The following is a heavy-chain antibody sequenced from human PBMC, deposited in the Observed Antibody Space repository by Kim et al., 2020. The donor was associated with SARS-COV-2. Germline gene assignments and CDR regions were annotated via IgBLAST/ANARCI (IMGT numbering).Heavy chain of an antibody. CDR3: ARSAYYDYVWGSYDY. Sequence: WETLSLTCTVSGGSISSYYWSWIRQPPGKGLEWIGYIYYSGSTNYNPSLKSRVTVSVDTSKNQFSLKLSSVTAADTAVYYCARSAYYDYVWGSYDYWGQGTLVTVSS. CDR2: IYYSGST. V-gene: IGHV4-59*13. J-gene: IGHJ4*02. CDR1: GGSISSYY. D-gene: IGHD3-16*01.